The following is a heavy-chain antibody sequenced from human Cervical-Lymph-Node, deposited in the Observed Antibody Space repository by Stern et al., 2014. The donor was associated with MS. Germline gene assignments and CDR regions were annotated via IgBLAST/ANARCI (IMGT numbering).Heavy chain of an antibody. V-gene: IGHV1-46*01. J-gene: IGHJ4*02. Sequence: VQLVESGAEVKKPGASVKVSCKASGYTFTSHYMRWVRQAPGQGLEWVGIINPSGDSASYAQKFQGRVTMTRDTSTSTVYMELSSLRSEDTAVYYCASGTGSKRPTGNYWGQGTLVTVSS. CDR3: ASGTGSKRPTGNY. CDR1: GYTFTSHY. D-gene: IGHD3/OR15-3a*01. CDR2: INPSGDSA.